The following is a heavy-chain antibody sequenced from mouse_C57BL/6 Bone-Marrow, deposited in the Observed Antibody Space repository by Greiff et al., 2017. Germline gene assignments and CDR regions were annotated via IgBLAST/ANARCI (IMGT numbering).Heavy chain of an antibody. CDR1: GFNIKDDY. CDR2: IDPENGDT. V-gene: IGHV14-4*01. J-gene: IGHJ3*01. Sequence: EVKLMESGAELVRPGASVKLSCTASGFNIKDDYMHWVKQRPEQGLEWIGWIDPENGDTEYASKFQGKATITADTSSNTAYLQLSSLTSEDTAVYYCTYDYDPFAYWGQGTLVTVSA. CDR3: TYDYDPFAY. D-gene: IGHD2-4*01.